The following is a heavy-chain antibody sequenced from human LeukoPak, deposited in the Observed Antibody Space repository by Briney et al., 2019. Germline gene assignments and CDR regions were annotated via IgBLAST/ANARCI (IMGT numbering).Heavy chain of an antibody. D-gene: IGHD2-2*01. V-gene: IGHV3-15*01. CDR2: IKSKTDGGTT. CDR1: GFTFSNAW. J-gene: IGHJ4*02. Sequence: PGGSLRLSCAASGFTFSNAWMSWVRQAPGKGLEWVGRIKSKTDGGTTDYAAPVKGRFTISRDDSKNTLYLQMNSLKTEDTAVYYCTTPPELGYCSSTSCYFPVDTAMVSSLASGYWGQGTLVTVSS. CDR3: TTPPELGYCSSTSCYFPVDTAMVSSLASGY.